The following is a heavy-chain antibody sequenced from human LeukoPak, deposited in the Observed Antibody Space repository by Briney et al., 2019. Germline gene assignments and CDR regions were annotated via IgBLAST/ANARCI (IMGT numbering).Heavy chain of an antibody. V-gene: IGHV4-34*01. CDR2: INHSGST. CDR3: ARVSRSGSGRSGWFDP. D-gene: IGHD3-10*01. CDR1: GGSFSGYY. J-gene: IGHJ5*02. Sequence: PSETLSLTCAVYGGSFSGYYWSWIRQPPGKGLEWIGEINHSGSTNYNPSLKSRVTISVDTSKNQFSLKLSFVTAADTAVYYCARVSRSGSGRSGWFDPWGQGTLVTVSS.